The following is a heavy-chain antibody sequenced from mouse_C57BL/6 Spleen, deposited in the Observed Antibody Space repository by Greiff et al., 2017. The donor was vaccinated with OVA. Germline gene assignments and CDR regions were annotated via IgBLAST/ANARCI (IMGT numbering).Heavy chain of an antibody. J-gene: IGHJ1*03. CDR2: INPSTGGT. V-gene: IGHV1-42*01. Sequence: VHVKQSGPELVKPGASVKISCKASGYSFTGYYMNWVKQSPEKSLEWIGEINPSTGGTTYNQKFKAKATLTVDKSSSTTYMQLKSLTSEDSAVYYCARAPIYYYGSSPWYFDVWGTGTTVTVSS. CDR1: GYSFTGYY. CDR3: ARAPIYYYGSSPWYFDV. D-gene: IGHD1-1*01.